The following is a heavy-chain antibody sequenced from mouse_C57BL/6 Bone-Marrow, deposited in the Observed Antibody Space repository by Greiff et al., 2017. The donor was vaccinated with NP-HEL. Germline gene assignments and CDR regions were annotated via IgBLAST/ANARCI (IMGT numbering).Heavy chain of an antibody. J-gene: IGHJ3*01. V-gene: IGHV8-8*01. Sequence: QVTLKESGPGILQPSQTLSLTCSFSGFSLSTFGMGVGWIRQPSGKGLEWLAHIWWDDDKYYNPALKSRLTISKDTSKNQVFLKIANVDTADTATYSCARIAYGYDGPLFAYWGQGTLVTVSA. CDR2: IWWDDDK. D-gene: IGHD2-2*01. CDR1: GFSLSTFGMG. CDR3: ARIAYGYDGPLFAY.